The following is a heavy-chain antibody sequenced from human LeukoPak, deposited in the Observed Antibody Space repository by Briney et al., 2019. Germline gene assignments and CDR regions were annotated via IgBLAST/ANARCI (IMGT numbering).Heavy chain of an antibody. CDR3: AKGLDGMDV. D-gene: IGHD3-22*01. J-gene: IGHJ6*02. CDR2: INWKSGSV. Sequence: AGGSLRLSCAASGFTLDDYDMQWVRQAPGKGLEWVSIINWKSGSVRYADSVKGRFTISRDDAKNSLYLQMKRLRPEDTALYYCAKGLDGMDVWGQGTTVTVSS. V-gene: IGHV3-9*01. CDR1: GFTLDDYD.